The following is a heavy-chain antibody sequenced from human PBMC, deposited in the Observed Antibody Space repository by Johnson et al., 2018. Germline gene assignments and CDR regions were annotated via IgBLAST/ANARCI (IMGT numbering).Heavy chain of an antibody. V-gene: IGHV3-33*01. CDR3: ARELIAARHLDH. CDR1: GFTFSDYG. Sequence: QVQLVQSGGGVVQPGRSLGLSCAASGFTFSDYGMHWVRQAPGKGLEWVAVILYDGSNKYYADSVKGRFTVSRDNSNNILYLQMNSLRAEDTAVYYCARELIAARHLDHWGQGTLVTVSS. J-gene: IGHJ4*02. CDR2: ILYDGSNK. D-gene: IGHD6-6*01.